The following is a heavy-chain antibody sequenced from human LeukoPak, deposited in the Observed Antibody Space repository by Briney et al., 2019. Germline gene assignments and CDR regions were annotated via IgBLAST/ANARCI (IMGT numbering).Heavy chain of an antibody. CDR1: GFTFSSYS. CDR2: ISSSSSYI. J-gene: IGHJ6*03. D-gene: IGHD5-12*01. V-gene: IGHV3-21*01. Sequence: SGGSLRLSCAASGFTFSSYSMNWVRQAPGKGLEWVSSISSSSSYIYYADSVKGRFTISRDNAKNSLYLQMNSLRAEDTAVYYCARDIVATDLTLYYYYYYMDVWGKGTTVTVSS. CDR3: ARDIVATDLTLYYYYYYMDV.